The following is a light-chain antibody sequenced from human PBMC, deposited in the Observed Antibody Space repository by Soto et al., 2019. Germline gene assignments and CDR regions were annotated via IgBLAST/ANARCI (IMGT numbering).Light chain of an antibody. V-gene: IGKV3-15*01. CDR1: QTISSN. CDR2: GSS. J-gene: IGKJ1*01. Sequence: ILMTQAPATLSESPGERVTLSCRASQTISSNLAWYQQKPGQAPRLLIYGSSIRATGISARFSGSGSGTEFTLTISSLQSEDLAVYYCQQYNNWPRAFGQGTKVDIK. CDR3: QQYNNWPRA.